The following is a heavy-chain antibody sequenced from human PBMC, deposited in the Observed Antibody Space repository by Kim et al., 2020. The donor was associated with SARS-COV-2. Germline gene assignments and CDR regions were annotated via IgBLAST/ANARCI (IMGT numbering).Heavy chain of an antibody. CDR2: ISSSSSYI. Sequence: GGSLRLSCAASGFTFSSYSMNWVRQAPGKGLEWVSSISSSSSYIYYADSVKGRFTISRDNAKNSLYLQMNSLRAEDTAVYYCAREVGGEPSGKYYYGMDVWGQGTTVTVSS. J-gene: IGHJ6*02. CDR1: GFTFSSYS. V-gene: IGHV3-21*04. D-gene: IGHD3-10*01. CDR3: AREVGGEPSGKYYYGMDV.